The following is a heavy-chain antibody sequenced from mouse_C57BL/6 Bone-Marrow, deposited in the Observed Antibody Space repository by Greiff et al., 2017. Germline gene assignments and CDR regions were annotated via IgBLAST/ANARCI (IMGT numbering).Heavy chain of an antibody. D-gene: IGHD3-2*02. CDR2: IDPSDSYT. Sequence: QVQLQQPGAELVMPGASVKLSCKASGYTFTSYCMHWVNQRPGQGLEWIGEIDPSDSYTNYNQKFKCKSTLTVDKSSSTSYMQLSSLTAEDSAVYYCDRETAQAIAMDYWVQGTSVTVSS. J-gene: IGHJ4*01. CDR3: DRETAQAIAMDY. CDR1: GYTFTSYC. V-gene: IGHV1-69*01.